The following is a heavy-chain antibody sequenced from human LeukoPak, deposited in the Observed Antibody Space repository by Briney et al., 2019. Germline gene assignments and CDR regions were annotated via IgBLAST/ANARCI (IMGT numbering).Heavy chain of an antibody. Sequence: GESLKISCKGSGYTFSSYWIGWVRRMPGKGLEWMGIIYPGDSDTRYSPSLQGQVTISVDTSIDTAYLQWSSLKASDTAIYYCARQNDFRLDYWGQGTLVTVSS. D-gene: IGHD3-3*01. CDR1: GYTFSSYW. CDR3: ARQNDFRLDY. CDR2: IYPGDSDT. V-gene: IGHV5-51*01. J-gene: IGHJ4*02.